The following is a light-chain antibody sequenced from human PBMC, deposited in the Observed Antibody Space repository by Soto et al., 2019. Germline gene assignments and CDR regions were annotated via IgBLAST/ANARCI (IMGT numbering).Light chain of an antibody. J-gene: IGKJ3*01. CDR2: GAS. V-gene: IGKV3-20*01. CDR1: QSVSSGY. CDR3: QQYET. Sequence: EIVLTQSPGTLSLSPGERATLSCRASQSVSSGYLAWYQQKPGQAPRLLIYGASSRATGIPDRFSGSGSGTDFTRTISRLEPEDFAVYYCQQYETFGPGTKVDIK.